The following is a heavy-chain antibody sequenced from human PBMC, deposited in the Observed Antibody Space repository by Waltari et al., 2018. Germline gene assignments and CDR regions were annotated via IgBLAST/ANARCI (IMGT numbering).Heavy chain of an antibody. CDR2: IRCGGGSA. CDR3: AKSGTGYWYFDL. Sequence: EVQLVESGGGLVQPGGSLRLSCAASGLTFSSYAMSWVRQSAVEGLEWVSGIRCGGGSAYNAYCVNGRITISGDNTKNTVYLQMNSLTAEETAVYYCAKSGTGYWYFDLWGRGTLVTVSS. J-gene: IGHJ2*01. V-gene: IGHV3-23*04. D-gene: IGHD6-13*01. CDR1: GLTFSSYA.